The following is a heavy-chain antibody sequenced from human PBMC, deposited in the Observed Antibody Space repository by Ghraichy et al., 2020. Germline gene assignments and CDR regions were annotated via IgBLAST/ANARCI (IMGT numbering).Heavy chain of an antibody. CDR1: GGSISSYY. CDR2: IYYSGST. CDR3: ARPSVGGQTYWYFDS. D-gene: IGHD3-16*01. V-gene: IGHV4-59*08. J-gene: IGHJ2*01. Sequence: SETLSLTCTVSGGSISSYYWSWIRQPPGKGLEWIGYIYYSGSTNYNPSLKSRVTISVDTSKNQFSLKLRSVTAADTAVYYCARPSVGGQTYWYFDSWGRGTLVTVSS.